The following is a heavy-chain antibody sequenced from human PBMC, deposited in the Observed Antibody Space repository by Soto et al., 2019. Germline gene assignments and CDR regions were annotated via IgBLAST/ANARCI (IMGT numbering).Heavy chain of an antibody. Sequence: QVQLVQSGTEVKKPGSSVKVSCKASGGTFNSYAISWVRQAPGQGLECMGGIIPIFGAANYAQKFQGRLTISADETSITVYLELTRLRSEDTAVYYCAGVRDLVLLPASPYGYFDLWGRGTLVPVSS. CDR3: AGVRDLVLLPASPYGYFDL. CDR1: GGTFNSYA. CDR2: IIPIFGAA. V-gene: IGHV1-69*12. J-gene: IGHJ2*01. D-gene: IGHD2-15*01.